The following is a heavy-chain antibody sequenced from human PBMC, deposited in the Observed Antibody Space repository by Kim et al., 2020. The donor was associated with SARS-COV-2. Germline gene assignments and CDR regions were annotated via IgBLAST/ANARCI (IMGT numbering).Heavy chain of an antibody. Sequence: YNADSVKARFTISRDNSKNTMYLQMTFLRAEDTAVYYCAKVPRSSSSFNPGGQGTLFTVSS. V-gene: IGHV3-23*01. D-gene: IGHD6-13*01. J-gene: IGHJ5*02. CDR3: AKVPRSSSSFNP.